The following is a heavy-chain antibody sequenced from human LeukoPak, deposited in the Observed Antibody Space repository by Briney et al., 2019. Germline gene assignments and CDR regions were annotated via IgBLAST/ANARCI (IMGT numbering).Heavy chain of an antibody. J-gene: IGHJ5*02. D-gene: IGHD3-10*01. CDR2: VYHSGTT. CDR3: ARDLVVRGVSNWFDP. CDR1: GYSINDGYY. Sequence: SETLSLTCAVSGYSINDGYYWGWIRQPPGKGLEWIGSVYHSGTTYYNPSLQSRVTISVDTSKNQFSLKLSSVTAADTAVYYCARDLVVRGVSNWFDPWGQGTLVTVSS. V-gene: IGHV4-38-2*02.